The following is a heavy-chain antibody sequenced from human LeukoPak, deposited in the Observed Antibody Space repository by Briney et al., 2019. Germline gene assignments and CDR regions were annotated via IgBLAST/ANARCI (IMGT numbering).Heavy chain of an antibody. CDR2: IYHSGST. J-gene: IGHJ4*02. Sequence: SETLSLTCAVSGYSISSGYYWGWIRQPPGKGLEWIGSIYHSGSTYYNPSLKSRVTISVDTSKNQFSLKLSSVTAADTAVYYCARAGFTMVREVMVDYWGQGTLVTVSS. CDR1: GYSISSGYY. D-gene: IGHD3-10*01. V-gene: IGHV4-38-2*01. CDR3: ARAGFTMVREVMVDY.